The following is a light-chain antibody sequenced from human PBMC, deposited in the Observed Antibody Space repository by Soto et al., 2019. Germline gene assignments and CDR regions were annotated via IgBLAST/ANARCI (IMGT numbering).Light chain of an antibody. CDR1: QSISSW. Sequence: DIQMTQSPSTLSATAGDRVTITCRASQSISSWLAWYQQKPGQSPKLLFHWASTRESGVPDRFNGSGSGTDFTLTISSLQAEDVAVYYCQQYYTTPYIFGQGTKLEIK. CDR3: QQYYTTPYI. J-gene: IGKJ2*01. V-gene: IGKV4-1*01. CDR2: WAS.